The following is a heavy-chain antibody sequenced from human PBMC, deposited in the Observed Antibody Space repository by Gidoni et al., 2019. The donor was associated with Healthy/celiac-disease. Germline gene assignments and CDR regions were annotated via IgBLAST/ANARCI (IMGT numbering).Heavy chain of an antibody. CDR1: GFHFSIYA. CDR3: ARDRSMVRGVILDY. J-gene: IGHJ4*02. V-gene: IGHV3-30-3*01. Sequence: QVQLVASGGGVVQPGRSLRPSCAPSGFHFSIYAMHWVRQAQGKGLEWVAVISYDGSNKYYADSVKGRFIITRDNSKNTLYLQMNSLRAEDTAVYYCARDRSMVRGVILDYWGQGTLVTVSS. CDR2: ISYDGSNK. D-gene: IGHD3-10*01.